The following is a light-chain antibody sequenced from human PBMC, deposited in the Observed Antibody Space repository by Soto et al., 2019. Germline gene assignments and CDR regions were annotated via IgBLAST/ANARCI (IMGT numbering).Light chain of an antibody. CDR1: QSINRW. CDR2: DAS. J-gene: IGKJ1*01. Sequence: DIQMTQSPSTLSASVGDRVTITCRASQSINRWLVWYQQKPGKAPKVLIFDASILASGVSSRFSGSGSGTEVTHTISSLQPDDFATYFCQQYNNYLTWTFGQGTKVDMK. V-gene: IGKV1-5*01. CDR3: QQYNNYLTWT.